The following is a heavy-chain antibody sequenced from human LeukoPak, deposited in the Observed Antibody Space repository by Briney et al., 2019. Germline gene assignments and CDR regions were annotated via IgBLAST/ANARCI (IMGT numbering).Heavy chain of an antibody. CDR2: SNHSGST. J-gene: IGHJ6*03. Sequence: SETLSLTCAVYGWSFSGDYWRWISQPPGGGGVWRGGSNHSGSTNYNPSLKSRGTISVTTSKSQFSLKLTSVPAADTAVYYCASLAARLRVEYYHYHTNVWGKGTTVTVSS. D-gene: IGHD6-6*01. CDR1: GWSFSGDY. CDR3: ASLAARLRVEYYHYHTNV. V-gene: IGHV4-34*01.